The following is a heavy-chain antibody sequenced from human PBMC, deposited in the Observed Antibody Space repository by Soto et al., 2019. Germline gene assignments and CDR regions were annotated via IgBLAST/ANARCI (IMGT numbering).Heavy chain of an antibody. Sequence: QVQLVESGGGVVQPGRSLRLSCAASGFTFSSYGMHWVRQAPGKGLEWVAVIWHDGSNKYYADSVEGRFTISRDNSKNTLYLQLNSLRAEDTAVYYCARGPSVEHPVVAAPFYYGMDVWGKGTTVTVSS. CDR3: ARGPSVEHPVVAAPFYYGMDV. D-gene: IGHD2-15*01. V-gene: IGHV3-33*01. J-gene: IGHJ6*04. CDR1: GFTFSSYG. CDR2: IWHDGSNK.